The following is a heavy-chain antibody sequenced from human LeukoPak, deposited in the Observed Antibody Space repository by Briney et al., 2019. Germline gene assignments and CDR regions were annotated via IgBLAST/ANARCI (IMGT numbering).Heavy chain of an antibody. CDR1: GGSISTGGYF. D-gene: IGHD5-18*01. CDR2: IYYNGGT. Sequence: SETLSLTCTVSGGSISTGGYFWSWIRQPPGKGLEWIGFIYYNGGTYYNPSLKSRVSISVDTSKNQFSLKLSSVTAADTAMYYCARAGYSYGYYYFDYWGQGTLVTVSS. V-gene: IGHV4-31*03. J-gene: IGHJ4*02. CDR3: ARAGYSYGYYYFDY.